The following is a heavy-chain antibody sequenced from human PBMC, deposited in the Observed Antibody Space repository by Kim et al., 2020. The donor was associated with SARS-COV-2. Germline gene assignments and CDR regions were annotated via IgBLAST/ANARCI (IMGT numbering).Heavy chain of an antibody. D-gene: IGHD3-10*01. CDR3: ARQLGYGFGDLDL. CDR1: GYTFTSYG. Sequence: ASVKVSCKASGYTFTSYGITWVRQAPGQGLEWMGWISAYNGNTNYAQTLQGRVTMTTDTSTTTVYMELKSLSSDDSAVYYCARQLGYGFGDLDLWGQGTLVTVSS. J-gene: IGHJ5*02. V-gene: IGHV1-18*01. CDR2: ISAYNGNT.